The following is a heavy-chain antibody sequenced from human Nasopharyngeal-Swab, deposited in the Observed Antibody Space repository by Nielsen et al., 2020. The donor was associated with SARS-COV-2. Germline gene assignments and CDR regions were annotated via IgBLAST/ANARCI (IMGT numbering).Heavy chain of an antibody. J-gene: IGHJ4*02. D-gene: IGHD2-15*01. CDR1: GFIFSDSA. Sequence: GGSLRLSCAASGFIFSDSAIHWVRQASGKGLEWVGRIRGKGNSYATAYAASVKGRFTISRDDSKNTAYLQMNSLITEDTAVYYCTRCGGSCYTGKDYWGQGTLVTVSS. CDR2: IRGKGNSYAT. V-gene: IGHV3-73*01. CDR3: TRCGGSCYTGKDY.